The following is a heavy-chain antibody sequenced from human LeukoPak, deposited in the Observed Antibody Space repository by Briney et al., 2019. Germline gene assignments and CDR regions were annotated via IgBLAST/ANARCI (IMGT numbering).Heavy chain of an antibody. CDR1: GGSFSGYY. Sequence: SETLSLTCAVYGGSFSGYYWSWIRQPPGKGLEWIGEINHSGSTNYNPSLKSRVTISVDTSKNQFSLKLSSVTAADTAVYYCARVAHYYDSSGYYAPAGYFQHWGQGTLVTVSS. D-gene: IGHD3-22*01. J-gene: IGHJ1*01. CDR3: ARVAHYYDSSGYYAPAGYFQH. V-gene: IGHV4-34*01. CDR2: INHSGST.